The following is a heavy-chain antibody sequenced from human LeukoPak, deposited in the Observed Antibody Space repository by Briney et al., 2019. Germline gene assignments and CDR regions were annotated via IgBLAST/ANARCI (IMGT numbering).Heavy chain of an antibody. J-gene: IGHJ4*02. V-gene: IGHV3-30*18. Sequence: PGGSLRLSCAASGFTFSTYGMHWVHQTPGKGLEWLALISYDGSKKYYGDSVKGRFTISRDNSKNTLFLHMNSLRAEDTAFYYCAKLPAPEGNDYGSIDYWGQGTLVTVSS. D-gene: IGHD4/OR15-4a*01. CDR3: AKLPAPEGNDYGSIDY. CDR2: ISYDGSKK. CDR1: GFTFSTYG.